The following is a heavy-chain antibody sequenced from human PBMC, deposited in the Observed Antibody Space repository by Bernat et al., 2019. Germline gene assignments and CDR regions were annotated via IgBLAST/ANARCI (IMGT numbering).Heavy chain of an antibody. CDR1: GFTFSNAW. D-gene: IGHD3-22*01. J-gene: IGHJ4*02. Sequence: EVQLVESGGGLVKPGGSLRLSCAASGFTFSNAWMSWVRQAPGKGLEWVGRIKSKTDGGTTDYAAPVKGRFTISRDDSKNTLYLQMNSLKTEDTAVYYCTTSLITMIVRPDYWGQGTLVTVSS. CDR2: IKSKTDGGTT. V-gene: IGHV3-15*01. CDR3: TTSLITMIVRPDY.